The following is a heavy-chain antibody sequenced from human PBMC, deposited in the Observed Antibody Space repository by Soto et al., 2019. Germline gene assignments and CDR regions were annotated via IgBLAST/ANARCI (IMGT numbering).Heavy chain of an antibody. CDR3: AKGSRRLGYCTNGVCYPRGDYYGMDV. D-gene: IGHD2-8*01. J-gene: IGHJ6*02. Sequence: EVQLLESGGGLVQPGGSLRLSCAASGFTFSSYAMSWVRQAPGKGLEWVSAISGSGGSTYYADSVKGRFTISRDNSKNTLYLQMNSLRAEDTAVYYCAKGSRRLGYCTNGVCYPRGDYYGMDVWGQGTTVTVSS. CDR1: GFTFSSYA. CDR2: ISGSGGST. V-gene: IGHV3-23*01.